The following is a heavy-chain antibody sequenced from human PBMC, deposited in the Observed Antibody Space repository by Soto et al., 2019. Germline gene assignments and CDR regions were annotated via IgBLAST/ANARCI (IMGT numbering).Heavy chain of an antibody. Sequence: GGSLRLSCAASGFTFSSYGMHWVRQAPGKGLEWVAVISYDGSNKYYADSVKGRFTISRDNSKNTLYLQMNSLRAEDTAVYYCAKRGAVEYYFDYWGQGTLVTVSS. V-gene: IGHV3-30*18. CDR3: AKRGAVEYYFDY. CDR2: ISYDGSNK. D-gene: IGHD6-19*01. J-gene: IGHJ4*02. CDR1: GFTFSSYG.